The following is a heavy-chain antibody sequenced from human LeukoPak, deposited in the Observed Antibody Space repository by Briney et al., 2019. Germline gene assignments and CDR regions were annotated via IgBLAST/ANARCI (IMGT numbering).Heavy chain of an antibody. V-gene: IGHV1-24*01. D-gene: IGHD3-22*01. CDR1: GYTLTELS. Sequence: ASVKVSCKVSGYTLTELSMHWVRQAPGKGLEWMGGFGPEDGETIYAQKFQGRVTMTEDTSTDTAYMELSSLRSEDTAVYYCATDLATYYYDSSGYHTRGRAFDIWGQGTTVTVSS. J-gene: IGHJ3*02. CDR2: FGPEDGET. CDR3: ATDLATYYYDSSGYHTRGRAFDI.